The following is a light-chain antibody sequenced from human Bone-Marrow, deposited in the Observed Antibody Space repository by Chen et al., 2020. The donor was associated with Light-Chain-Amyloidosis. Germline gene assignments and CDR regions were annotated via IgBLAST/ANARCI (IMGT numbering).Light chain of an antibody. CDR2: EDS. CDR1: ILPKKF. CDR3: HSTDITGNHRV. V-gene: IGLV3-10*01. Sequence: SYELTQPPSVSVSPGQTARITCSGDILPKKFSYWYQHKSGQAPVVVIYEDSKRPPGIPERFSGSSSGTMATLTISGAQAEDEGDYYCHSTDITGNHRVFGGGTKLTVL. J-gene: IGLJ3*02.